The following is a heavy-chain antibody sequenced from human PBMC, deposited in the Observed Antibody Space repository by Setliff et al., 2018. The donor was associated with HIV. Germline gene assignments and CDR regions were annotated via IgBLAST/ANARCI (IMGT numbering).Heavy chain of an antibody. CDR2: INPGDSDI. J-gene: IGHJ6*02. Sequence: GESPKISCKASGYSFTSYWMGWVRQMPGKGLEWMGIINPGDSDIRYSPSFRGQVTISVDKSINTAYLQWSSLKASDTAMYYCASSITVAGGRSFYYYAMDVWGQGTTVTVSS. V-gene: IGHV5-51*01. D-gene: IGHD1-20*01. CDR3: ASSITVAGGRSFYYYAMDV. CDR1: GYSFTSYW.